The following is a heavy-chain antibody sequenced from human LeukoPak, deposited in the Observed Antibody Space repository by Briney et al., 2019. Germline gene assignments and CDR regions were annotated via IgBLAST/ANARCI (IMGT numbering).Heavy chain of an antibody. D-gene: IGHD6-6*01. CDR2: ISSNSRYI. CDR1: GFTFSGYS. CDR3: ASSSSSERELDY. Sequence: GGSLRLSCAASGFTFSGYSMNWVRQAPGKGLEWVSSISSNSRYIYYADSVKGRFTVSRDNAENSLYLQMNSLRAEDTAVYYCASSSSSERELDYWGQGTLVTVSS. J-gene: IGHJ4*02. V-gene: IGHV3-21*04.